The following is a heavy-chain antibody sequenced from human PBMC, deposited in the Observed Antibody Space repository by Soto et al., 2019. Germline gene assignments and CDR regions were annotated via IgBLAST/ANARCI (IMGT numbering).Heavy chain of an antibody. V-gene: IGHV1-69*04. J-gene: IGHJ6*02. CDR1: GGTFSSYT. CDR3: ARDSRYFDWALADYYYYGMDV. D-gene: IGHD3-9*01. CDR2: IIPILGIA. Sequence: GASVKVSCKASGGTFSSYTISWVRQAPGQGLEWVGRIIPILGIANYAQKFQGRVTITADKSTSTAYMELSSLRSEDTAVYYCARDSRYFDWALADYYYYGMDVWGQGTTVTVSS.